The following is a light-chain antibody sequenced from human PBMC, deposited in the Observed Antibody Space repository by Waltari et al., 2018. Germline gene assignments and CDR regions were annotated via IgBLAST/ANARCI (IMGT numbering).Light chain of an antibody. J-gene: IGKJ4*01. CDR1: QGIISS. CDR2: GVF. Sequence: IQLTKSPSPLSASLGNRVTITCRASQGIISSLSWYQQKPGTAPNLLIYGVFTLQRGVPSRFSGSGSCTDFTLIISSRQPEDFATYYCQQLISFPATFGGGTKVEIK. V-gene: IGKV1-9*01. CDR3: QQLISFPAT.